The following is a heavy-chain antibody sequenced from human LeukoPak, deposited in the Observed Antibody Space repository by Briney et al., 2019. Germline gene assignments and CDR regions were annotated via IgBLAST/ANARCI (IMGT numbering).Heavy chain of an antibody. J-gene: IGHJ6*03. D-gene: IGHD3-3*01. V-gene: IGHV5-51*01. CDR1: GYSFTSYW. CDR2: IYPGDSDT. Sequence: GESLKISCKASGYSFTSYWIGWVRQMPGKGLVWMGIIYPGDSDTRYSPSFQGQVTISADKSISTAYLQWSSLKASNTAMYYCARSYDSYYYYMDVWGKGTTVTVSS. CDR3: ARSYDSYYYYMDV.